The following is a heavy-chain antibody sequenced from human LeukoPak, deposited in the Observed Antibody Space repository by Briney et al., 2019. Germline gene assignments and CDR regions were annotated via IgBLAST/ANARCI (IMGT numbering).Heavy chain of an antibody. D-gene: IGHD3-22*01. CDR3: ARGRIAKIVVVHSFHYGMDV. V-gene: IGHV4-34*01. J-gene: IGHJ6*02. CDR1: GGSFTDYF. CDR2: INDYTGNT. Sequence: SETLSLTCDLFGGSFTDYFWTWIRQSPGKGLEWIGEINDYTGNTNYNPSLDSRVSISLEKSKNQFSLELRSVTAADTAIYYCARGRIAKIVVVHSFHYGMDVWGQGTTVTVSS.